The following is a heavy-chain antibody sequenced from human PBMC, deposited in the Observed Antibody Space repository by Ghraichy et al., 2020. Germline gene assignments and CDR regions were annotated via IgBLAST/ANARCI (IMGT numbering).Heavy chain of an antibody. CDR2: ITSSSRTK. CDR3: GRASRVVRFFYYDGMDV. Sequence: GALNISCVGSGFTFGSYSMNWVRQSPGKGLEGVSYITSSSRTKSYAESVKGRFTISRDNAQNSLYLQMNSLRDEDTAVYYCGRASRVVRFFYYDGMDVWGQGTTVTVSS. D-gene: IGHD4-23*01. V-gene: IGHV3-48*02. J-gene: IGHJ6*02. CDR1: GFTFGSYS.